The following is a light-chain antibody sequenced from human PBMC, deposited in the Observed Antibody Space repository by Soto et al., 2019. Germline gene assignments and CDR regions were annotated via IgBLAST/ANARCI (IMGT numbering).Light chain of an antibody. CDR2: ESS. CDR3: QQSSRSPIT. Sequence: EIVLTQSPGTLSLSPGERVTLSCRASQSLTSRYLAWYQQKAGQAPRLLMYESSSRATGIPDRFSGSGSGTDFTLTISRLEPEDFGVYYCQQSSRSPITFVQGTRLEIK. J-gene: IGKJ5*01. CDR1: QSLTSRY. V-gene: IGKV3-20*01.